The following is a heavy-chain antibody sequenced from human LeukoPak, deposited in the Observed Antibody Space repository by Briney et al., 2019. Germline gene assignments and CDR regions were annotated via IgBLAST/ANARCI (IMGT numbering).Heavy chain of an antibody. J-gene: IGHJ6*02. V-gene: IGHV1-8*02. CDR3: ARSSLGFVVVPAADYYYYGMDV. CDR1: GYSFTNYD. CDR2: MSPNSGNT. Sequence: ASVKVSCKASGYSFTNYDINWVRQATGQGLEWMGWMSPNSGNTGYAQKFQGRVTMTRNTSISTAYMELSSLRSEDTAVYYCARSSLGFVVVPAADYYYYGMDVWGQGTTVTVSS. D-gene: IGHD2-2*01.